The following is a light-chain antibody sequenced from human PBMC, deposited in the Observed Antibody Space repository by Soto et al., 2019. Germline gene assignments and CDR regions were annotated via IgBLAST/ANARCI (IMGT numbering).Light chain of an antibody. CDR3: SSYTGSSTSPYV. V-gene: IGLV2-14*01. CDR2: EVG. Sequence: QSALTQPASVSGSPGQSITISCTGTGSDVGGHNYVSWYQQHPGKAPKLMFYEVGNRPSGVSARFSASKSGNTASLTISGLQAEDEADYYCSSYTGSSTSPYVFGTRPKLTVL. J-gene: IGLJ1*01. CDR1: GSDVGGHNY.